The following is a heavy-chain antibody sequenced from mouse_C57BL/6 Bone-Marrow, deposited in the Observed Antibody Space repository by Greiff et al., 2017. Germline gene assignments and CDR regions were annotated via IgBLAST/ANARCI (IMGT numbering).Heavy chain of an antibody. V-gene: IGHV1-9*01. Sequence: LQESGAELMKPGASVKLSCKATGYTFTGYWIEWVKQRPGHGLEWIGEILPGSGSTNYNEKFKGKATFTADTSSNTAYMQLSSLTTEDSAIYYCARERLDYYGSSYGFDYWGQGTTLTVSS. CDR2: ILPGSGST. D-gene: IGHD1-1*01. CDR3: ARERLDYYGSSYGFDY. CDR1: GYTFTGYW. J-gene: IGHJ2*01.